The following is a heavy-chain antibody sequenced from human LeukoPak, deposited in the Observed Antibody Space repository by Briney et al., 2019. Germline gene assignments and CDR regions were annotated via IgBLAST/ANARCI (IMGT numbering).Heavy chain of an antibody. CDR2: VNPSDGTT. CDR1: GYTFTNYY. CDR3: ASAKPKTWEPQLY. D-gene: IGHD1-26*01. J-gene: IGHJ4*02. V-gene: IGHV1-46*01. Sequence: ASVKVSCKASGYTFTNYYMHWVRQAPGQGLEWMGTVNPSDGTTLYAQKFQGRVTITTDESTSTAYMELSSLRSEDTAVYYCASAKPKTWEPQLYWGQGTLVTVSS.